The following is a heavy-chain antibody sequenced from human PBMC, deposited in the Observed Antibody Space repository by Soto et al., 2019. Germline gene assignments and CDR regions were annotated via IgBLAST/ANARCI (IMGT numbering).Heavy chain of an antibody. CDR1: GYTFTSYD. Sequence: ASVKVSCKASGYTFTSYDINWLRQATGQGLEWMGWMNPNSGNTGYAQKFQGRVTMTRNTSISTAYMELSSLRSEDTAVYYCARDRGVRYYYYGMDVWGQGTTVTVSS. J-gene: IGHJ6*02. CDR3: ARDRGVRYYYYGMDV. D-gene: IGHD3-10*01. V-gene: IGHV1-8*01. CDR2: MNPNSGNT.